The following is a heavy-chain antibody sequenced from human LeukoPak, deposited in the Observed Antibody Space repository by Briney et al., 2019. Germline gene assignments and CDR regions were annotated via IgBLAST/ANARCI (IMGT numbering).Heavy chain of an antibody. Sequence: GGSLRLSCAASAFTFSSYEMNWVRQAPGKGLEWISYISSSGNTRYYAGSVKGRFTISRDNVKNSLFLQMDSLRAEDTAIYYCARDHGYSGYDDALDIWGQGTMVTVSS. CDR3: ARDHGYSGYDDALDI. V-gene: IGHV3-48*03. CDR2: ISSSGNTR. D-gene: IGHD5-12*01. J-gene: IGHJ3*02. CDR1: AFTFSSYE.